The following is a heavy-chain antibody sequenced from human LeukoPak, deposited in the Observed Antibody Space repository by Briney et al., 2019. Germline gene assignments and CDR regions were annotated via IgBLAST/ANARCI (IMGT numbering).Heavy chain of an antibody. V-gene: IGHV3-73*01. J-gene: IGHJ6*04. Sequence: QAGGSLRLSCAASGFTFSGSAMHWVRQASGKGLEWVGRIRSKANSYATAYAASVKGRFTISRDDSKNTAYLQMNSLRAEDTAVYYCAELGITMIGGVWGKGTTVTISS. CDR2: IRSKANSYAT. D-gene: IGHD3-10*02. CDR1: GFTFSGSA. CDR3: AELGITMIGGV.